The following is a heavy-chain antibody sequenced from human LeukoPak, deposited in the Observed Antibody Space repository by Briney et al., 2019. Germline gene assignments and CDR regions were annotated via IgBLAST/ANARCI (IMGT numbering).Heavy chain of an antibody. CDR1: GGSIRSGDYS. CDR3: ARDRFNYYDSSTRAFDI. V-gene: IGHV4-31*03. CDR2: IYYSGST. Sequence: SQTLSLTCTVSGGSIRSGDYSWNWIRQHPGKGLEWIGYIYYSGSTYYNPSLKSRVTISVDTSKNQFSLKLSSVTAADTAVYYCARDRFNYYDSSTRAFDIWGQGTMVTVSS. D-gene: IGHD3-22*01. J-gene: IGHJ3*02.